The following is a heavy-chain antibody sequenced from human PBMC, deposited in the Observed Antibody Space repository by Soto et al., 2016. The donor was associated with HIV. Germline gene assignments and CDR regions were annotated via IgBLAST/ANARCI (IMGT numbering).Heavy chain of an antibody. CDR2: LFHSGGA. CDR3: ARRADRTVNGSYRVGAFDY. CDR1: GGSISSSGSY. V-gene: IGHV4-39*01. J-gene: IGHJ3*02. D-gene: IGHD3-9*01. Sequence: QLHLQESGPGLVKPSETVSLTCTVSGGSISSSGSYWGWIRQPPGRGLEWIGVLFHSGGAYYNPSLRSRVTISEDTSDKQFSLRLNSVTAADTAVYYCARRADRTVNGSYRVGAFDYLGPRDKCLPSLQ.